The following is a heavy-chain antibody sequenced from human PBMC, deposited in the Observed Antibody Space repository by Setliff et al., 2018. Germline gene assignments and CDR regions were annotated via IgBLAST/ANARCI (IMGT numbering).Heavy chain of an antibody. CDR2: ISAAGTSI. D-gene: IGHD1-7*01. Sequence: GGSLRLSCAASGFTFSSDAMTWVRQAPGEGLQWVSIISAAGTSIYYADSVKGRFTISRDNSENTLYLQMNSLRAEDTAVYYCARDQFRNSGGLYSWGQGTLVTVSS. J-gene: IGHJ5*02. V-gene: IGHV3-23*03. CDR3: ARDQFRNSGGLYS. CDR1: GFTFSSDA.